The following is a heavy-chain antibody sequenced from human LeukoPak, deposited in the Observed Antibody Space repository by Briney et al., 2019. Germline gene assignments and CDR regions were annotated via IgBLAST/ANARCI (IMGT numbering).Heavy chain of an antibody. V-gene: IGHV5-51*01. CDR2: IYPGDSDT. CDR1: GYSFTSYY. CDR3: ARPYSNSWYGVGY. Sequence: GESLKISCKASGYSFTSYYIGWVRQMPGKGLEWMGIIYPGDSDTRYSPSFQGQVTISADKSISTAYLQWSSLKASDTAMYYCARPYSNSWYGVGYWGQGTLVTVSS. J-gene: IGHJ4*02. D-gene: IGHD6-13*01.